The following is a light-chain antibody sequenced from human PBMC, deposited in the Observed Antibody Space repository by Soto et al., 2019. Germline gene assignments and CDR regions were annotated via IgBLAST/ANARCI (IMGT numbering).Light chain of an antibody. CDR2: DNT. CDR1: TSN. J-gene: IGLJ3*02. CDR3: QFFDSLSGSVV. V-gene: IGLV1-40*01. Sequence: QSVLTQTPSVSGAPGQTVTISCTGTTSNVHWYQQLPGTAPKLLIFDNTNRPSGVPDRFSGSKSDTSASLAITGLQAEDEADYYGQFFDSLSGSVVFGGGTKVTVL.